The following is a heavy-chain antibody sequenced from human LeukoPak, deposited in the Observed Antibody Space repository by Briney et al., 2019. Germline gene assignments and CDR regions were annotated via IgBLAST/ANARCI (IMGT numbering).Heavy chain of an antibody. CDR2: ISGDGGST. V-gene: IGHV3-43*02. D-gene: IGHD3-22*01. Sequence: GGSLRLSCAASGFTFDDYAMHWVRQAPGKGLEWVSLISGDGGSTYYADSVEGRFTISRDNSKNSLYLQMNSLRTEDTALYYCAKDIDSSGYYYFDYWGQGTLVTVSS. CDR3: AKDIDSSGYYYFDY. J-gene: IGHJ4*02. CDR1: GFTFDDYA.